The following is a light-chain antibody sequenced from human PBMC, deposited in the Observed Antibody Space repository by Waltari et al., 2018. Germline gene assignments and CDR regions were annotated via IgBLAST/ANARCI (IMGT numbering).Light chain of an antibody. J-gene: IGKJ5*01. CDR2: TAS. Sequence: DIRLTQSPSFLSASVGDRVTITCRSSQGISSYLAWYQQKAGKAPKLLIHTASTVQGGVPSRFSGSGSGTDFTLTISSLQPEDFATYYCQQRHSYPITFGQGTRLDIK. CDR3: QQRHSYPIT. V-gene: IGKV1-9*01. CDR1: QGISSY.